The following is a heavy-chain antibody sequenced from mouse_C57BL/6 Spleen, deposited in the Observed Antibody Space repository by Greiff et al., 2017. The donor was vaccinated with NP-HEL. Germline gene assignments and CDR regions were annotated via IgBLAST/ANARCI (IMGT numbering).Heavy chain of an antibody. Sequence: QVHVKQSGAELVRPGASVTLSCKASGYTFTDYEMHWVKQTPVHGLEWIGAIDPETGGTAYNQKFKGKAILTADKSSSTAYMELRSLTSEDSAVYYCTRGGYSNYVWFAYWGQGTLVTVSA. V-gene: IGHV1-15*01. D-gene: IGHD2-5*01. CDR1: GYTFTDYE. CDR2: IDPETGGT. J-gene: IGHJ3*01. CDR3: TRGGYSNYVWFAY.